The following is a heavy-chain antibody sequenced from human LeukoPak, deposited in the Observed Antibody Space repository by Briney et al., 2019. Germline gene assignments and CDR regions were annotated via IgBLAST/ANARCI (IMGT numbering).Heavy chain of an antibody. J-gene: IGHJ5*02. CDR2: IIPIFGTV. V-gene: IGHV1-69*13. D-gene: IGHD4/OR15-4a*01. Sequence: SVKVSCKASGYTFTSYDISWVRQAPGQGLEWMGGIIPIFGTVNYAQKFQGRVTITADESTSTAYMELSSLGSEDTAVYYCARAARYGVNYFDLWGQGTLVTVSS. CDR1: GYTFTSYD. CDR3: ARAARYGVNYFDL.